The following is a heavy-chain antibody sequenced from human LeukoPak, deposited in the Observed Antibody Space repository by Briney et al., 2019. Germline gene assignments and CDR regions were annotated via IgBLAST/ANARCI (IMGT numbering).Heavy chain of an antibody. CDR2: LDYSGST. D-gene: IGHD3-16*01. V-gene: IGHV4-39*01. J-gene: IGHJ4*02. Sequence: PSGTLSLTCTVSGGSISSSSYYWGWIRQPPGKGLEWIGSLDYSGSTYYNPSLQSRVTRSVDTSKNQFSLRLSSVTAADTAVYYCARSQDYYEFDYWGQGSLVTVSS. CDR1: GGSISSSSYY. CDR3: ARSQDYYEFDY.